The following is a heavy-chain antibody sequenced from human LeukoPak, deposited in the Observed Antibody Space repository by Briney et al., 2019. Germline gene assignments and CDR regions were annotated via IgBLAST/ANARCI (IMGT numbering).Heavy chain of an antibody. CDR1: GGTFSSYA. J-gene: IGHJ5*02. Sequence: GASVKVSCKASGGTFSSYAISWVRQAPGQGLEWMGGIIPIFGTANYAQKFQGRVTITADKSTSTAYMELSSLRSEDTAVYYCARVDPTVTTLAGAYNWFDPWGQGTLVTVSS. V-gene: IGHV1-69*06. CDR3: ARVDPTVTTLAGAYNWFDP. CDR2: IIPIFGTA. D-gene: IGHD4-17*01.